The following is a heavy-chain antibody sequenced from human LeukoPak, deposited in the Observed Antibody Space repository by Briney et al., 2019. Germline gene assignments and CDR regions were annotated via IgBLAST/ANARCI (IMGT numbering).Heavy chain of an antibody. J-gene: IGHJ4*02. CDR1: GGSISSYY. V-gene: IGHV4-59*01. Sequence: SETLSLTCTVSGGSISSYYWSWIRQPPGKGLEWIGYIYYSGSTNYNPSLKSRVTISVDTSKNQFSLKLGSVTAADTAVYYCARSQGRYLTHPFGYWGQGTLVTVSS. D-gene: IGHD3-9*01. CDR3: ARSQGRYLTHPFGY. CDR2: IYYSGST.